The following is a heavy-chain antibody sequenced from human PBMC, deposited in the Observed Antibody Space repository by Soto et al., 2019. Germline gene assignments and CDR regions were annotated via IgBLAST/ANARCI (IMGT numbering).Heavy chain of an antibody. V-gene: IGHV3-23*01. CDR3: AEDGPYSTSWTPDY. CDR1: GFTFSSYA. CDR2: ISASGGNT. J-gene: IGHJ4*02. Sequence: EVQLLESGGGLVQPGGSLRLSCAASGFTFSSYAMTWVRQAPGKGLEWVSAISASGGNTDYADSVKGRFTNFRDNSKNALYLQMNSLRAEDTATYYCAEDGPYSTSWTPDYWGQGMLVTVSS. D-gene: IGHD2-2*01.